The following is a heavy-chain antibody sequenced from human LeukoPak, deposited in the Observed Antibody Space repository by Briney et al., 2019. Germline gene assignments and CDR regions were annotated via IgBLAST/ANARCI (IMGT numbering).Heavy chain of an antibody. CDR2: INTNTGNP. Sequence: ASVKVSCKAPGYTFTSYAMNWVRQAPGQGLEWMGRINTNTGNPTYAQGFTGRFVFSLDTSVSTAYLQISSLKAEDTAVYYCARDLNEDYDFWSGYLFGSLSNWFDPWGQGTLVTVSS. V-gene: IGHV7-4-1*02. J-gene: IGHJ5*02. CDR1: GYTFTSYA. CDR3: ARDLNEDYDFWSGYLFGSLSNWFDP. D-gene: IGHD3-3*01.